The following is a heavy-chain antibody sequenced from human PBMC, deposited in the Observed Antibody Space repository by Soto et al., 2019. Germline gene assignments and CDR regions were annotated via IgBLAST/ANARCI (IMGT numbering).Heavy chain of an antibody. V-gene: IGHV3-15*07. D-gene: IGHD5-12*01. CDR3: TAGRDGYNHFDY. CDR2: IKSKNAGGTT. CDR1: GFTFSNAW. Sequence: EVQLVESGGGLVKPGGSLRLSCAASGFTFSNAWMNWVRQAPGKGLEWVGRIKSKNAGGTTDYAAPVKGSFTISRDDSKNTLYLQMNSLKTEDTAVYYCTAGRDGYNHFDYWGQGTLVTVSS. J-gene: IGHJ4*02.